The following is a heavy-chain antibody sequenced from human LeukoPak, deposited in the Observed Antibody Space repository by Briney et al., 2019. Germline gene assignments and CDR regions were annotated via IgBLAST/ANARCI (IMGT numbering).Heavy chain of an antibody. V-gene: IGHV1-18*04. CDR1: GYTFTNYG. J-gene: IGHJ5*02. CDR3: ARNSPRDVAGRQFLPGVLSLLSQCDNCFDP. CDR2: INTYNGNT. D-gene: IGHD7-27*01. Sequence: ASVKVSCKASGYTFTNYGISWVRQAPGQGLEWMGWINTYNGNTNYAQKFQGRVTMTTGTSTSTAYMELRSLRSDDTAVYYCARNSPRDVAGRQFLPGVLSLLSQCDNCFDPWGQGTLVSVSS.